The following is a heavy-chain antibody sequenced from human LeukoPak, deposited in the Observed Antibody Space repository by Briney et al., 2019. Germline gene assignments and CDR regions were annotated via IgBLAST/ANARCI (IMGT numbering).Heavy chain of an antibody. CDR1: GFTFRNYA. Sequence: GGSLRLSCAASGFTFRNYAMHWVRQAPGKGLEWVAIIGYDGDNKYYADSVKGRFTISRDNSKNTLSLQMNSLRGEDTAVCYCAKDPSTLYSSGLDFWGQGTLVTVSS. D-gene: IGHD6-19*01. CDR2: IGYDGDNK. CDR3: AKDPSTLYSSGLDF. J-gene: IGHJ4*02. V-gene: IGHV3-30*02.